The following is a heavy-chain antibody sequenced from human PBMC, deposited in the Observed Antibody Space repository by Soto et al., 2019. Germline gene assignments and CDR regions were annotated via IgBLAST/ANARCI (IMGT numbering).Heavy chain of an antibody. J-gene: IGHJ4*02. V-gene: IGHV1-69*13. CDR2: IIPVFGTP. CDR3: ARHLYDYVWGSYRH. D-gene: IGHD3-16*02. CDR1: GYIFKNYS. Sequence: ASVNVSCKSSGYIFKNYSVTWLRQAPGQGLEWMGGIIPVFGTPDYSQKFRGRVTITADESTSTVYMELRSLTSEDTAVYYCARHLYDYVWGSYRHWGQGTLVTVSS.